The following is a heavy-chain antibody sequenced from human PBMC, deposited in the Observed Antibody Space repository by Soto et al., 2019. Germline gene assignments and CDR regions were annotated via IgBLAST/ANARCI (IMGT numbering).Heavy chain of an antibody. Sequence: GGSLRLSCAAFGFTFSSYAMHWVRQAPGKGLECVAVISYDGSNKYYADSVKGRFPISRDNSKNTLYLQMNSLRAEDTAVYYYARVDSSSWYHYYGMDVWGQGTTVTVSS. J-gene: IGHJ6*02. CDR3: ARVDSSSWYHYYGMDV. D-gene: IGHD6-13*01. V-gene: IGHV3-30-3*01. CDR2: ISYDGSNK. CDR1: GFTFSSYA.